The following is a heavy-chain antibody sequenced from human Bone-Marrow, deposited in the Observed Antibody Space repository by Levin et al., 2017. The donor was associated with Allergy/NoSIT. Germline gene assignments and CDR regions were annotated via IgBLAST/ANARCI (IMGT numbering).Heavy chain of an antibody. J-gene: IGHJ6*02. CDR2: IYHSGSS. V-gene: IGHV4-31*03. Sequence: LRLSCTVSGDSISSGGYYWSWIRQHPGKGLEWIGYIYHSGSSDYSPSLKSRLTIAIDTSKNQFSLQLTSVTAADTGVYYCARVHVYRPYFYYGLDVWGRGTTVTVS. CDR1: GDSISSGGYY. D-gene: IGHD5/OR15-5a*01. CDR3: ARVHVYRPYFYYGLDV.